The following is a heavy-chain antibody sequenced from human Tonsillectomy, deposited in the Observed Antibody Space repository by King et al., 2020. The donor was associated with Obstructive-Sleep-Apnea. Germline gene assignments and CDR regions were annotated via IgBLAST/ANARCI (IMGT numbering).Heavy chain of an antibody. CDR3: ARPLPYCSGGSCYSDQVFDY. CDR1: SGSFSGYF. Sequence: VQLQQWGAGLLKPSETLSLTCAVYSGSFSGYFWSWIRQPPGKGLEWIGEINHSGSTNYNPSLKSRVTISVDTSKNQFSLKLSSVTAAYTAVYYCARPLPYCSGGSCYSDQVFDYWGQGTLVTVSS. J-gene: IGHJ4*02. V-gene: IGHV4-34*01. CDR2: INHSGST. D-gene: IGHD2-15*01.